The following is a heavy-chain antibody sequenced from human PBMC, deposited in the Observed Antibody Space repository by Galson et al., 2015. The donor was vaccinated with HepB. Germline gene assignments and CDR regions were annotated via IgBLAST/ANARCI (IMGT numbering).Heavy chain of an antibody. J-gene: IGHJ6*03. D-gene: IGHD3-22*01. CDR1: GSSFTSYW. CDR2: IYPGDPDT. Sequence: QSGAEVTKPGESLKLSCKGSGSSFTSYWIGWVRQMPGKGLEWMGIIYPGDPDTSYSPSFQGQVTISADKSISTAYLQWSSLKASDTAMYYCARLPHIRVVITPYMDVWGKGTTVTVSS. CDR3: ARLPHIRVVITPYMDV. V-gene: IGHV5-51*01.